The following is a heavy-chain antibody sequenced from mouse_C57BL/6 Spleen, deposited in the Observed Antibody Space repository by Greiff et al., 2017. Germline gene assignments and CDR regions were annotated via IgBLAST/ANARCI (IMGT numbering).Heavy chain of an antibody. D-gene: IGHD2-2*01. V-gene: IGHV1-80*01. CDR3: ARADGYDTWFAY. Sequence: QVQLQQSGAELVKPGASVKISCKASGYAFSSYWMTWVKQRPGKGLEWIGQIYPGDGDTNYNGKFKGKATLTADKSSSTAYMQLSSLTSEDAAVYFCARADGYDTWFAYWGQGTLVTVSA. CDR2: IYPGDGDT. CDR1: GYAFSSYW. J-gene: IGHJ3*01.